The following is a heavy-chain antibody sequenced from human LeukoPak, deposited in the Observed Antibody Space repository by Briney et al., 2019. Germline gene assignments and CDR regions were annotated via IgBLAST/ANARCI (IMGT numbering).Heavy chain of an antibody. J-gene: IGHJ4*02. D-gene: IGHD1-26*01. CDR2: VHKSGST. CDR3: AREVVGAPTPGAY. Sequence: PAETETLLCGVNTDPSTSNYGSWVCQPPGKGLEWIGQVHKSGSTNYYPSLQSRATISIDKSKNQIALELTSVTAADTAVYDCAREVVGAPTPGAYCGQGALVTVSS. CDR1: TDPSTSNY. V-gene: IGHV4-4*02.